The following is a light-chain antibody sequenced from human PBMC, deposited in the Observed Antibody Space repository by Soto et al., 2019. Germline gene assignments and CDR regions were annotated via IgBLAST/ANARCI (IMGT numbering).Light chain of an antibody. Sequence: EFVLTQSPGTLSLSPGERATLSCRSSQSVSSIYLAWYQQKPGQAPRLLIYGASTRATGIPDRFSGSGSGTDFTLTISRLEPEDSAVYYCQFYGSSLITFGQGTRLEIK. CDR2: GAS. V-gene: IGKV3-20*01. J-gene: IGKJ5*01. CDR1: QSVSSIY. CDR3: QFYGSSLIT.